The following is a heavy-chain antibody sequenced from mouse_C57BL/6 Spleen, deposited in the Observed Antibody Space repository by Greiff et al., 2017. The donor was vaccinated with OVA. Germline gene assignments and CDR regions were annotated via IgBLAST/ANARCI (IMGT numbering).Heavy chain of an antibody. V-gene: IGHV1-63*01. Sequence: VQLQESGAELVRPGTSVKMSCKASGYTFTNYWIGWAKQRPGHGLEWIGDIYPGGGYTNYNEKFKGKATLTADKSSSTAYMQFSSLTSEDSAIYYCARGGNYDYAMDYWGQGTSVTVSS. D-gene: IGHD2-1*01. CDR1: GYTFTNYW. J-gene: IGHJ4*01. CDR2: IYPGGGYT. CDR3: ARGGNYDYAMDY.